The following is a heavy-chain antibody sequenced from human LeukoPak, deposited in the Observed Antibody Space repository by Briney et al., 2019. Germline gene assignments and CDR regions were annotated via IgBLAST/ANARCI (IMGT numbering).Heavy chain of an antibody. D-gene: IGHD3-9*01. V-gene: IGHV4-39*01. Sequence: SETLSLTCTVSGGSITSSSYYWAWIRQPPGKGLECIGSIYYSGSTYYNPSLRSRVTMSVDTSKNQFSLKLSSVTAADTAVYYCARHYDILTAPFDYWGQGTLVTVSS. CDR3: ARHYDILTAPFDY. J-gene: IGHJ4*02. CDR1: GGSITSSSYY. CDR2: IYYSGST.